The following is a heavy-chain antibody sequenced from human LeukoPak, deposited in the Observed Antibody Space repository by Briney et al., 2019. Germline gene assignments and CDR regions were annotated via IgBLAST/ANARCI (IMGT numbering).Heavy chain of an antibody. CDR3: ARVSFGSGYYCYMDV. CDR1: GGSISSGSYY. J-gene: IGHJ6*03. D-gene: IGHD3-10*01. Sequence: SQTLSLTCTVSGGSISSGSYYWSWIRQPAGKGLEWIGRIYTTGSTNYNPSLKSRVTISVDTSENQFSLNLRSVTAADTAVYYCARVSFGSGYYCYMDVWGKGTTVTVSS. CDR2: IYTTGST. V-gene: IGHV4-61*02.